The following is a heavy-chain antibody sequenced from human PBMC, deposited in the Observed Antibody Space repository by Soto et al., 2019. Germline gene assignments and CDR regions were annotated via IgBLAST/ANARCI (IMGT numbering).Heavy chain of an antibody. CDR1: GGTFSSYT. J-gene: IGHJ4*02. CDR3: ARVEPEYCSSTSCYAADY. V-gene: IGHV1-69*02. CDR2: IIPILGIA. Sequence: QVQLVQSGAEVKKPGSSVKVSCKASGGTFSSYTISWVRQAPGQGLEWMGRIIPILGIANYAQKFQGRVTITADKSTSTAYMELSSLRPEDTAVYYCARVEPEYCSSTSCYAADYWGQGTLVTVSS. D-gene: IGHD2-2*01.